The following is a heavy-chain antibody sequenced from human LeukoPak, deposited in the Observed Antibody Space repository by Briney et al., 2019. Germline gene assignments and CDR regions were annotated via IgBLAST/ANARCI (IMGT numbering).Heavy chain of an antibody. V-gene: IGHV3-23*01. Sequence: PGGSLRLSCVGSGFTFSVYWLHWVRQAPGKGLEWVSAISGSGGSTYYADSVKGRFTVSRDNSRNTLYLQINSLRAEDTAVYYCAKNGAYSGYDYIDYWGQGTLVTVSS. CDR3: AKNGAYSGYDYIDY. J-gene: IGHJ4*02. D-gene: IGHD5-12*01. CDR2: ISGSGGST. CDR1: GFTFSVYW.